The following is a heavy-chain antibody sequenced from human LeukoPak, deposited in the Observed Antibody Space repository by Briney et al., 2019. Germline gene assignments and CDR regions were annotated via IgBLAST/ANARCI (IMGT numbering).Heavy chain of an antibody. CDR1: GGTFSSYA. Sequence: SVKVSCKASGGTFSSYAISWVRQAPGQGLEWMGRIIPILGIANYAQKFQGRVTITADKSTSTAYMELSSLRSEDTAVYYCARDRWGDYVWGSYAYWGQGTLVTVSS. J-gene: IGHJ4*02. CDR2: IIPILGIA. CDR3: ARDRWGDYVWGSYAY. V-gene: IGHV1-69*04. D-gene: IGHD3-16*01.